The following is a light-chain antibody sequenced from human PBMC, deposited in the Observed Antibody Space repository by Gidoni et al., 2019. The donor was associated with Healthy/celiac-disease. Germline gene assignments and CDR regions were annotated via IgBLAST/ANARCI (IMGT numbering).Light chain of an antibody. V-gene: IGKV1-39*01. J-gene: IGKJ5*01. CDR3: QQSYSTLIT. CDR1: QSISSY. CDR2: AAS. Sequence: DIQMTQSPSSLSASVGDRVHITCRASQSISSYLNWYQQKPGKAPKLLIYAASSLQSGVPSRFSGSGSGTDFTLTISSLQPEDFATYYCQQSYSTLITFGQGTRLEIK.